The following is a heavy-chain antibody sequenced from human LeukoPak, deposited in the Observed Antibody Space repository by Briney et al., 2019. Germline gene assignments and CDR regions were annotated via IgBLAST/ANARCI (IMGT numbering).Heavy chain of an antibody. V-gene: IGHV3-33*01. CDR1: GFTFSNYG. J-gene: IGHJ4*02. Sequence: PGRFLRLSCAASGFTFSNYGMHWVRQAPGKGLEWVAVIWYEGSNKYYADSVKGRFTISRDNSKNTLYMQMNSLRVEDTAVYYCATAPRGGDYEDYWGQGTLVTVSS. D-gene: IGHD4-17*01. CDR2: IWYEGSNK. CDR3: ATAPRGGDYEDY.